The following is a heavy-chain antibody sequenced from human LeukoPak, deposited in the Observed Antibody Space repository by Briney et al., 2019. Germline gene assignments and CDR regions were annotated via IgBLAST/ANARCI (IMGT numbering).Heavy chain of an antibody. CDR3: ASQEGLWTGDY. CDR2: IYYSGST. CDR1: GGSISSSSYY. V-gene: IGHV4-39*01. J-gene: IGHJ4*02. Sequence: SETLSLTCTVSGGSISSSSYYWGWIRQPPGKGLEWIGSIYYSGSTYYNPSLKSRVTISVDTSKNQFSLKLSSVTAADTAVYYCASQEGLWTGDYWGQGTLVIVSS. D-gene: IGHD4/OR15-4a*01.